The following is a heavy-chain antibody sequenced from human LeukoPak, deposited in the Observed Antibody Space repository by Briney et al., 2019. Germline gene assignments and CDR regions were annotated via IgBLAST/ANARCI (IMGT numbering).Heavy chain of an antibody. CDR3: ARGRGADYGGNSGYFDH. V-gene: IGHV3-33*01. Sequence: PGGSLRLSCAASGFTFSGFGMHWVRQAPGKGLEWVAVIWYDGSNKYYADSVKGRFTISRDNPKNTLYVQMNSLRAEDTAVYYCARGRGADYGGNSGYFDHWGQGTLVTVSS. J-gene: IGHJ4*02. CDR1: GFTFSGFG. D-gene: IGHD4-23*01. CDR2: IWYDGSNK.